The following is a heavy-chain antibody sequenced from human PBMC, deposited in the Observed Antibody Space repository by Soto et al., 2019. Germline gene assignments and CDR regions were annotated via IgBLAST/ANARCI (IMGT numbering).Heavy chain of an antibody. CDR3: ARSATVTTLDH. CDR2: INPSGGST. J-gene: IGHJ5*02. CDR1: GYTFTSYY. V-gene: IGHV1-46*01. D-gene: IGHD4-17*01. Sequence: QVQLVQSGAEVKKPGASVKVSCKASGYTFTSYYMHWVRQAPGQGLEWMGIINPSGGSTSYAQKFQGRVTMTRDTSKSTVYMELSSLRSEDTAVYYCARSATVTTLDHWGQGTLGPVSS.